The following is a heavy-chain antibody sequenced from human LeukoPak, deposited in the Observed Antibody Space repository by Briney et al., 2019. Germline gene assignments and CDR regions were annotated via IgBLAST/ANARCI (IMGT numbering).Heavy chain of an antibody. CDR1: GFTFSDYY. V-gene: IGHV3-11*06. Sequence: GGSLRLSCAASGFTFSDYYMSWIRQAPGKGLEWVSHITSSSSYTNYADSVKGRFTISRDNAKNSLYLQMNSLRAEDTAVYYCARAPIGYSGSPRWFDPWGQGTLVTVSS. J-gene: IGHJ5*02. D-gene: IGHD1-26*01. CDR3: ARAPIGYSGSPRWFDP. CDR2: ITSSSSYT.